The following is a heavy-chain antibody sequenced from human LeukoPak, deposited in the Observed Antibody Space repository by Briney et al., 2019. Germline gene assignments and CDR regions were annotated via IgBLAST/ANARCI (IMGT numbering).Heavy chain of an antibody. V-gene: IGHV3-9*01. J-gene: IGHJ4*02. D-gene: IGHD4-17*01. CDR1: GFTFDDYA. CDR2: ISWNSGSI. CDR3: AKDATYGDSYFDY. Sequence: GGSLRLSCAASGFTFDDYAMHWVRQAPGKGLEWVSGISWNSGSIGYADSVKGRFTISRDNAKNSLYLQMNSLRAEDTALYYCAKDATYGDSYFDYWGQGTLVTVSS.